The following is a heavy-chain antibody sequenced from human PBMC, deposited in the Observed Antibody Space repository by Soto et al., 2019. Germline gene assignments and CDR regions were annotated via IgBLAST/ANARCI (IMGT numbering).Heavy chain of an antibody. CDR3: AKWGAAIDI. CDR1: GVTLSHYD. J-gene: IGHJ3*02. CDR2: ISYDGSDI. D-gene: IGHD6-13*01. Sequence: QVQLVESGGGVVQPGRSLRLSCAASGVTLSHYDIHWVRQAPGKGLEWVALISYDGSDIYYKDSVKGRFTISRDNSKNTVYLQMNSLRAEDTAVYYCAKWGAAIDIWGQGTMVTVSS. V-gene: IGHV3-30*18.